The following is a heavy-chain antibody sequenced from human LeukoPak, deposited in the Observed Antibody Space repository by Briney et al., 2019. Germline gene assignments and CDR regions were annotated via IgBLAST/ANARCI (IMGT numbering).Heavy chain of an antibody. CDR3: AREATDYDFWSGYPKADY. CDR1: GVSISSGDYY. V-gene: IGHV4-30-4*08. CDR2: IYYSGST. Sequence: SETLSLTCTVSGVSISSGDYYWSWIRQPPGKGLEWTGYIYYSGSTYYNPSLKSRVTISVDTSKNQFSLKLSSVTAADTAVYYCAREATDYDFWSGYPKADYWGQGTLVTVSS. D-gene: IGHD3-3*01. J-gene: IGHJ4*02.